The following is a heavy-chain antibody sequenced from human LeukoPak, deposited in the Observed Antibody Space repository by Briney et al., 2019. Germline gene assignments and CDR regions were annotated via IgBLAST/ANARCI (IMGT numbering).Heavy chain of an antibody. V-gene: IGHV1-2*02. D-gene: IGHD3-22*01. CDR1: GYTFTGYY. Sequence: ASVKVSCKASGYTFTGYYMHWVRQAPGQGLEWMGWINPNSGGTNYAQKFQGRVTMTRDTSISTAYMELSRLRSDDTAVYYCARARGDYYDSSGYYSFQHWGQGTLVTVSS. J-gene: IGHJ1*01. CDR3: ARARGDYYDSSGYYSFQH. CDR2: INPNSGGT.